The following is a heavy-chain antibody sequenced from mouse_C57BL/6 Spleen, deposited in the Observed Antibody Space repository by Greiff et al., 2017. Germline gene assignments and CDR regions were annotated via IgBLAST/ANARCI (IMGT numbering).Heavy chain of an antibody. Sequence: EVKLMESGPGLVKPSQSLSLTCSVTGYSITSGYYWNWIRQFPGNKLEWMGYISYDGSNNYNPSLKNRISITRDTSKNQFFLKLNSVTTEDTATYYCARVDDYDGGYYFDYWGQGTTLTVSS. CDR1: GYSITSGYY. J-gene: IGHJ2*01. CDR3: ARVDDYDGGYYFDY. D-gene: IGHD2-4*01. CDR2: ISYDGSN. V-gene: IGHV3-6*01.